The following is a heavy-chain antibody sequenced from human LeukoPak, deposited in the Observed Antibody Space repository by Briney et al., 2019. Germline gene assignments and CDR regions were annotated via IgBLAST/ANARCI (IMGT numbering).Heavy chain of an antibody. CDR1: GYTFTIYD. D-gene: IGHD3-10*01. V-gene: IGHV1-8*01. CDR2: MNPNSGNT. J-gene: IGHJ4*02. CDR3: AREAVRGVDY. Sequence: ASVKVSCQASGYTFTIYDINWVRQAPGQGLEWMGWMNPNSGNTGFAQKFQGRVTMTRNTSISTAYMELSSLRSEDTAVYYCAREAVRGVDYWGQGTLVTVSS.